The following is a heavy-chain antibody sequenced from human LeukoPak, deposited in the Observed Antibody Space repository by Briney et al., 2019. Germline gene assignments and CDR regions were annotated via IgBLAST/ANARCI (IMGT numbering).Heavy chain of an antibody. D-gene: IGHD2-15*01. CDR2: INPNSGGT. CDR1: GYTFSDYY. Sequence: ASVKVSCKASGYTFSDYYMHWVRQAPGQGLEWMGWINPNSGGTSYAQKFQGRVTMTRDTSISTAYMELSRLTSDDTAVYYCAREDCSGGNCYQNFDNWGQGTLVTVSS. CDR3: AREDCSGGNCYQNFDN. V-gene: IGHV1-2*02. J-gene: IGHJ4*02.